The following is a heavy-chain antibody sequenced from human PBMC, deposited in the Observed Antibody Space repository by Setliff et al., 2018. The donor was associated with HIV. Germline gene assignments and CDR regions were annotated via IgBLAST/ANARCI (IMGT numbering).Heavy chain of an antibody. CDR1: GFSFSSYW. D-gene: IGHD3-10*01. CDR3: ARGVRGVVNGMDV. J-gene: IGHJ6*01. CDR2: INTDGSST. V-gene: IGHV3-74*01. Sequence: AGGSLRLSCAASGFSFSSYWMHWVRQAPGKGLVWVSRINTDGSSTSYADSVKGRFTISRDNAKNTLYLQMNSLRAEDMAVYYCARGVRGVVNGMDVWGQGTTVTVSS.